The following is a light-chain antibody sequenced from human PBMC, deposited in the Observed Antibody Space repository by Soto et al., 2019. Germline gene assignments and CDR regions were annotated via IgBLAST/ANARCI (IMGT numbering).Light chain of an antibody. CDR3: QQYNKWPLT. CDR1: QSVSSD. CDR2: DTS. V-gene: IGKV3-15*01. Sequence: EIVMTQSPATLSVSPEERATLSCRASQSVSSDLVWYQQKAGQAPRLLIYDTSTRATGIPARFSGSGSGTEFTLTISSLQSEDSAVYHCQQYNKWPLTFGGGTKVEIK. J-gene: IGKJ4*01.